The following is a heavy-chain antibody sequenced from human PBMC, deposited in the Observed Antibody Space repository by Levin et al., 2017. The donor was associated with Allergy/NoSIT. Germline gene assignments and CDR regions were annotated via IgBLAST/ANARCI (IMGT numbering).Heavy chain of an antibody. CDR1: GYTFTGYY. V-gene: IGHV1-2*02. Sequence: GESLKISCQASGYTFTGYYMHWVRQAPGQGLEWMGWINPNSGGTNYAQKFQGRVTMTRDTSISTAYMELSRLRSDDTAVYYCARESSSWRLGNYWGQGTLVTVSS. CDR2: INPNSGGT. J-gene: IGHJ4*02. CDR3: ARESSSWRLGNY. D-gene: IGHD6-13*01.